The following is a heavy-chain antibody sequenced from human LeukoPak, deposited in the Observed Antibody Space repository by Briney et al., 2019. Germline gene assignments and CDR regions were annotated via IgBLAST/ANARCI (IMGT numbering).Heavy chain of an antibody. CDR2: IWYDGSNK. V-gene: IGHV3-33*01. CDR3: ARVIGDYGMDV. Sequence: GRSLRLSCAASGFTFSSYGMHWVRQAPGKGLEWVAVIWYDGSNKYYADSVKGRFTISRDNSKNTLYLQMNSLRAEDTAVYYCARVIGDYGMDVWGQGTTVTVSS. J-gene: IGHJ6*02. CDR1: GFTFSSYG.